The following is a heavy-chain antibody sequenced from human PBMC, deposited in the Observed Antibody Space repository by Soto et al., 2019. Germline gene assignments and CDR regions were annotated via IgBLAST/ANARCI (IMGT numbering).Heavy chain of an antibody. Sequence: GGSLRLSCAASGFTFSSYWMHWVRQAPGKGLVWVSRINSDGSSTSYADSVKGRFTISRDNAKNTLYLQMNSLRAEDTAVYYCARLVPAAMGNWFDPWGQGTLVTVSS. CDR1: GFTFSSYW. CDR3: ARLVPAAMGNWFDP. D-gene: IGHD2-2*01. J-gene: IGHJ5*02. V-gene: IGHV3-74*01. CDR2: INSDGSST.